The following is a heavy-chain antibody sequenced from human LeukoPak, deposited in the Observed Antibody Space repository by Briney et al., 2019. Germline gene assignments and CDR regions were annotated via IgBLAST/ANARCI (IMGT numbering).Heavy chain of an antibody. CDR2: IVVGSGNT. CDR1: GFTFTSSA. CDR3: AADQIAAAGLGRFDY. V-gene: IGHV1-58*01. Sequence: GTSVTVSCKASGFTFTSSAVQWVRQARGQRLEWIGWIVVGSGNTNYAQKFQERVTITRDMSTSTAYMELSSLRSEDTAVYYCAADQIAAAGLGRFDYWARKPWSPSPQ. D-gene: IGHD6-13*01. J-gene: IGHJ4*02.